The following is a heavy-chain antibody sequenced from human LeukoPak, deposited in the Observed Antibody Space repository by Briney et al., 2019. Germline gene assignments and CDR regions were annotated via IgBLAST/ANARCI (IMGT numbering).Heavy chain of an antibody. D-gene: IGHD6-6*01. CDR3: ARDRSARLMTRYFDL. CDR1: GGFISGYY. J-gene: IGHJ2*01. V-gene: IGHV4-59*01. Sequence: SETLSLTCTVSGGFISGYYWSWIRQPPGKGLEWIGYIYYSGSTNYNPSLKSRVTISVDTSKNQFSLKLSSVTAADTAVYYCARDRSARLMTRYFDLWGRGTLVTVFS. CDR2: IYYSGST.